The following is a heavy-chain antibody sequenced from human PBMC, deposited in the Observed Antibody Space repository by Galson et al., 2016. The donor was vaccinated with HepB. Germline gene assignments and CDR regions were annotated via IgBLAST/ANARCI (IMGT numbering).Heavy chain of an antibody. CDR2: ISYPGST. Sequence: SETLSLTCTVSGDSISRGTYYWGWIRQPPGKGLEWIGSISYPGSTFYNPSLKGPVTISMDTSKNHFSLRLSSVTAADPAVYYCARHNYGSGWSWGQGTLVTVSS. V-gene: IGHV4-39*01. J-gene: IGHJ4*02. CDR1: GDSISRGTYY. D-gene: IGHD6-19*01. CDR3: ARHNYGSGWS.